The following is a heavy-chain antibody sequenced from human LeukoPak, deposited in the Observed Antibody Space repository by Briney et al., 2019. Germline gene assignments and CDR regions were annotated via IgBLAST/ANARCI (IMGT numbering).Heavy chain of an antibody. D-gene: IGHD4-17*01. Sequence: GGSLRLSCAASGFTVSSNYMSWVRQAPGKGLECVASISRNSGDYTLYAASVKGRFTISRDNSRSTLYLQMNSLRAEDTAVYYCSKKGQNEDYGKPDWGQGTLVTVSS. CDR1: GFTVSSNY. CDR2: ISRNSGDYT. J-gene: IGHJ4*02. V-gene: IGHV3-53*01. CDR3: SKKGQNEDYGKPD.